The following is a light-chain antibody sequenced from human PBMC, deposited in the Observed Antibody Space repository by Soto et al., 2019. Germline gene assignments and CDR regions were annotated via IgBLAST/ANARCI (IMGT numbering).Light chain of an antibody. CDR2: SNN. Sequence: SVLPQPPSASGTPGQRVTISCSGSSSNIGSNDVFWYQQLPGTAPKLLIYSNNQRPSGVPDRFSGSKSGTSASLAISGLRPEDEGDYYCAAWDDRLSAHYLFGTGTKVTVL. V-gene: IGLV1-47*02. CDR3: AAWDDRLSAHYL. CDR1: SSNIGSND. J-gene: IGLJ1*01.